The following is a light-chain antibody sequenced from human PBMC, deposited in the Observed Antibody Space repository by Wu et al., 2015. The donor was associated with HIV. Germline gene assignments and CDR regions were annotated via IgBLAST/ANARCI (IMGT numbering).Light chain of an antibody. CDR3: QQYGSSPLFT. CDR1: QSVSNY. V-gene: IGKV3-11*01. CDR2: DAS. Sequence: EIVLTQSPVTLSLSPGERATLSCRASQSVSNYLAWYQQKPGQPPRLLIYDASDRATGISARFSGSGSGTDFTLTISSLEPEDFAVYYCQQYGSSPLFTFGPGTKVDIK. J-gene: IGKJ3*01.